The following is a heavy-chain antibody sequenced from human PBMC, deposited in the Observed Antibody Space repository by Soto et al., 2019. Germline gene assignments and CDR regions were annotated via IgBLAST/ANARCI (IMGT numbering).Heavy chain of an antibody. Sequence: ASVKVSCKASGYTFTISAMHWVRQAPGQRLEWMGWINAGNGNTKYSQKFQGRVTLTRDTSASTASLELSSLRSEDTAVYYCARDAFDYWGQGTLVTVSS. CDR1: GYTFTISA. V-gene: IGHV1-3*01. J-gene: IGHJ4*02. CDR3: ARDAFDY. CDR2: INAGNGNT.